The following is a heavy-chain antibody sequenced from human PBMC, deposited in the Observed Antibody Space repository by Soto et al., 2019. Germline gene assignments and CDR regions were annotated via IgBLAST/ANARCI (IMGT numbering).Heavy chain of an antibody. J-gene: IGHJ3*02. CDR3: ARSGIAAAGIASFAVDI. Sequence: SVKVSCKASGGTFSSYAISWVRQAPGQGLEWMGGIIPICGTANYAQKFQGRVTITTDESTSTAYMELSSLRSDDTAVYYCARSGIAAAGIASFAVDIWGQGTMVTVSS. V-gene: IGHV1-69*05. CDR1: GGTFSSYA. CDR2: IIPICGTA. D-gene: IGHD6-13*01.